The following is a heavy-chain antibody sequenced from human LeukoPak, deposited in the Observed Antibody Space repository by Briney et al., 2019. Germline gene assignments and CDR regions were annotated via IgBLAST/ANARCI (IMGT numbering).Heavy chain of an antibody. V-gene: IGHV4-59*01. CDR1: GGSISGYH. J-gene: IGHJ6*03. CDR2: IYYSGSS. CDR3: ARVPRSYYYYYYMDV. Sequence: SETLSLTCNVSGGSISGYHWSWIRQPPGKELEWLGYIYYSGSSNYNPSLKSRVTISVDTSKNQFSLKLSSVTAADTAVYYCARVPRSYYYYYYMDVWGKGTTVTVSS.